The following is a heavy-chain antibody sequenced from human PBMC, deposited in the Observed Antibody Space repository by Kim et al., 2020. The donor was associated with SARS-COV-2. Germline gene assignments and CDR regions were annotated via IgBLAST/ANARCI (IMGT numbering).Heavy chain of an antibody. CDR2: IIGSGTTI. D-gene: IGHD4-4*01. V-gene: IGHV3-48*03. CDR1: GFTFSSYE. Sequence: GGSLRPSCTASGFTFSSYEMNWVRQAPGKGLEWVSYIIGSGTTIYYADSVRGRFTIPRDNDKNSLFLQMNSLRAEDTAVYYCARGPNYSPFDYWGQGTL. J-gene: IGHJ4*02. CDR3: ARGPNYSPFDY.